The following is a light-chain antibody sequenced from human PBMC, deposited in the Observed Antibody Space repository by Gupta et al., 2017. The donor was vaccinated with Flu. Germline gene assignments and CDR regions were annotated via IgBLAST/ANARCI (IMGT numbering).Light chain of an antibody. J-gene: IGKJ1*01. V-gene: IGKV1-5*03. CDR2: KAS. CDR3: QKDSSYRG. Sequence: DIQMSQSPYTLSASVGDRVTITCRAGQSISRWLAWYQQKPGQAPKLLIYKASVLETGVPSRFSGSGYGTEFTLTIIALQPDDFATYYCQKDSSYRGFGQGTKVEIK. CDR1: QSISRW.